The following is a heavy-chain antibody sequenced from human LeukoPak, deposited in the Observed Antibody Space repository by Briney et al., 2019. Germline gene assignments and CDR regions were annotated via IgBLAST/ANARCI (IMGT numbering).Heavy chain of an antibody. CDR2: ISYDGNNK. J-gene: IGHJ4*02. CDR3: AKYQRQWLPKGGFDY. V-gene: IGHV3-30*18. Sequence: GGSLRLSCAASGFTFSSYGLHWVRQAPGKGLEWVAVISYDGNNKYYADSVKGRFTISRDNSKNTLYLQMDNLRAEDTAVYYCAKYQRQWLPKGGFDYWGQGTLVTVSS. CDR1: GFTFSSYG. D-gene: IGHD6-19*01.